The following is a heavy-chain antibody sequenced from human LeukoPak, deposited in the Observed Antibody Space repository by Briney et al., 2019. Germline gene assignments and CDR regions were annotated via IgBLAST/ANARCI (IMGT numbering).Heavy chain of an antibody. CDR3: ARGYSSSSGFDY. J-gene: IGHJ4*02. V-gene: IGHV3-21*01. Sequence: ETLSLTCTVSGGSISSGSYYWGWIRQPPGKGLEWVSSISSSSSYICYADSVKGRFTISRDNAKNSLYLQMNSLRAEDTAVYYCARGYSSSSGFDYWGQGTLVTVSS. D-gene: IGHD6-6*01. CDR2: ISSSSSYI. CDR1: GGSISSGS.